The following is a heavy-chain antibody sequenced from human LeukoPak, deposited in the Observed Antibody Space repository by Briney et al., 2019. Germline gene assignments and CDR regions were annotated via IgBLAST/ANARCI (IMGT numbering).Heavy chain of an antibody. CDR1: GYTFTSYD. CDR3: ARGITMVRGVRRFDP. V-gene: IGHV1-8*01. CDR2: MNPNSGNT. Sequence: GASVKVSCKASGYTFTSYDINWVRQATGQGLEWMGWMNPNSGNTGYAQKFQGRVTMTRNTSISTAYMELSSLRSEDTAVYYCARGITMVRGVRRFDPWGQGTLVTVSS. D-gene: IGHD3-10*01. J-gene: IGHJ5*02.